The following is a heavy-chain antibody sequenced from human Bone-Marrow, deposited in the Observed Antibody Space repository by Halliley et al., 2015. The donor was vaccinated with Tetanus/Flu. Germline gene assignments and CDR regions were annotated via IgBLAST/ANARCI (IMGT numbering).Heavy chain of an antibody. D-gene: IGHD2-15*01. J-gene: IGHJ5*02. V-gene: IGHV4-59*09. CDR3: ARGSRGVDGTPGWFDP. Sequence: GQIWFTGSPKYNPSLKGRVTISIETSKNQFSLNLSSVTAADTAIYYCARGSRGVDGTPGWFDPWGQGTEVPVSS. CDR2: IWFTGSP.